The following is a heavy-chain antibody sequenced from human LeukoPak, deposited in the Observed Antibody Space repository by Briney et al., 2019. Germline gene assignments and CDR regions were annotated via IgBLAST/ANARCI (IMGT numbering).Heavy chain of an antibody. J-gene: IGHJ6*02. CDR2: IWYDGSNK. Sequence: GGSLRLSCAASGFTFSRYGMHWVRQAPGKGLEWVAVIWYDGSNKYYADSVKGRFTISRDNSKNTLYLQMNSLRAEDTAVYYCARGRQRYGDYDEEYYGMDVWGQGTTVTVSS. CDR3: ARGRQRYGDYDEEYYGMDV. V-gene: IGHV3-33*01. CDR1: GFTFSRYG. D-gene: IGHD4-17*01.